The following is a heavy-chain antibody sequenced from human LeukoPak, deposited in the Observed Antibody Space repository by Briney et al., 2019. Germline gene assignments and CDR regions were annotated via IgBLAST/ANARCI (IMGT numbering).Heavy chain of an antibody. V-gene: IGHV3-23*01. Sequence: GGSLRLSCAASGFTFSDYYMSWIRQAPGKGLEWVSAISGSGGSTYYADSVKGRFTISRDNSKNTLYLQMNSLRAEDTAVYYCAKDPAAGSGEYFQHWGQGTLVTVSS. CDR2: ISGSGGST. J-gene: IGHJ1*01. D-gene: IGHD6-13*01. CDR3: AKDPAAGSGEYFQH. CDR1: GFTFSDYY.